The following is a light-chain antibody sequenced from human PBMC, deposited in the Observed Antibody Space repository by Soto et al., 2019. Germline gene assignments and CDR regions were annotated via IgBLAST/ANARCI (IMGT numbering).Light chain of an antibody. CDR2: EDF. V-gene: IGLV3-1*01. Sequence: SYELTQPPSVSVSPGQTASITCSGDKLGDKYVCWYQQKPGQSPVLVIYEDFKRPSGIPERFSGSNSGNTATLTISGSQAMDDADYYCQAWDTSTGVFGTGTKLTVL. J-gene: IGLJ1*01. CDR1: KLGDKY. CDR3: QAWDTSTGV.